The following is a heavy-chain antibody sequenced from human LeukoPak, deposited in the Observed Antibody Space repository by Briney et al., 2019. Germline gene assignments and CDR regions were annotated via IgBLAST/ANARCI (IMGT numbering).Heavy chain of an antibody. CDR2: ISYDGSNK. Sequence: PGRSLRLSCAASGFTFSSDGMHWGRQAPGKGLEWVAVISYDGSNKYDADSVKGRFTISRDNSKNTLYLQMNSLRAEDTAVYYCAKDNLPQQLVPFDYWGQGTLVTVSS. D-gene: IGHD6-13*01. CDR1: GFTFSSDG. J-gene: IGHJ4*02. CDR3: AKDNLPQQLVPFDY. V-gene: IGHV3-30*18.